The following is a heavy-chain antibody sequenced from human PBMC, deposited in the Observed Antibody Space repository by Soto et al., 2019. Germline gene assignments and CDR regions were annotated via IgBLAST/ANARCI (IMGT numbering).Heavy chain of an antibody. J-gene: IGHJ4*02. V-gene: IGHV1-18*01. Sequence: QVQLVQSGAEVKKPGASVKVSCKASGYTXXXXXXXXXXXXXXXGLEWMGWISAHNGNTNYAEKLQARVTMTTDTXXXXXXXXXXXXXXXXXAXYXXAXXRXXXALDYWGQGTLVTVSS. D-gene: IGHD2-8*01. CDR3: AXXRXXXALDY. CDR2: ISAHNGNT. CDR1: GYTXXXXX.